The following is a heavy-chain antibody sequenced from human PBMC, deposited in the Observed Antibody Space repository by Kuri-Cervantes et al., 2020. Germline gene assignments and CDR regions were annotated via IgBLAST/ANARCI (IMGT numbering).Heavy chain of an antibody. V-gene: IGHV4-59*11. J-gene: IGHJ4*02. Sequence: SETLSLTCTVSGGSISSHYWSWLRQPPGKGLEWIGYIYYSGSTYHNPSLKGRVTMSVDSSKNQFSLNLRSVTAADTAMYYCARGTRTTWNYMDYWGQGILVTVSS. CDR2: IYYSGST. CDR3: ARGTRTTWNYMDY. D-gene: IGHD1-14*01. CDR1: GGSISSHY.